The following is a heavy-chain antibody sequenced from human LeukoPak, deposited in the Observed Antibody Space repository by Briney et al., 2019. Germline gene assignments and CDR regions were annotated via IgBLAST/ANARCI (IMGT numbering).Heavy chain of an antibody. J-gene: IGHJ6*03. Sequence: GESLKVSCKGSGYRFTSYWIGWVRQMPGKGLEWMGIIYPGDSDTRYSPSFQGQVTISVDKSISTAYLQWTSLKASDTAMYYCARLTSGSLPYYMDVWGKGTTVTISS. CDR2: IYPGDSDT. CDR1: GYRFTSYW. D-gene: IGHD1-26*01. CDR3: ARLTSGSLPYYMDV. V-gene: IGHV5-51*01.